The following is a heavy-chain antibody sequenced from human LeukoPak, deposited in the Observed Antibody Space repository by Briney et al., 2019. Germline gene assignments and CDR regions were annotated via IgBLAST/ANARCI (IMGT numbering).Heavy chain of an antibody. CDR3: AKESEVSLYYYGMNV. V-gene: IGHV3-30*18. CDR1: GFTFSDYG. J-gene: IGHJ6*02. Sequence: GGSLRLSCAASGFTFSDYGMHWVRQAPGKGLEGVAVISFDGSEDYYADSVKGRFTISRDNSKNTLYLQMNSLRAEDTAVYYCAKESEVSLYYYGMNVWGQGTTVTVSS. CDR2: ISFDGSED.